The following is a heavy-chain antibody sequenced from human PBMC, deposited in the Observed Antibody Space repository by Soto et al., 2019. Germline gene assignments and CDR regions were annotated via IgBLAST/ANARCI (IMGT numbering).Heavy chain of an antibody. CDR2: INSDGSST. CDR1: GFNFDDYA. Sequence: GGSLRLSCVASGFNFDDYAMHWVRQAPGKGLVWVSRINSDGSSTSYADSVKGRFTISRDNAKNTLYLQMNSLRAEDTAVYYCARERYCSGGSCRHGYMDVWGKGTTVTVSS. D-gene: IGHD2-15*01. CDR3: ARERYCSGGSCRHGYMDV. J-gene: IGHJ6*03. V-gene: IGHV3-74*01.